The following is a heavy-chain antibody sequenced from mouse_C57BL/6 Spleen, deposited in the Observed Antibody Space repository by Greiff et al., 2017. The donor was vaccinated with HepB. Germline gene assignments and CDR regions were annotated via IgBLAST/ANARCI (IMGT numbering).Heavy chain of an antibody. CDR1: GYSFTDYN. V-gene: IGHV1-39*01. D-gene: IGHD1-1*01. J-gene: IGHJ4*01. Sequence: VQLQQSGPELVKPGASVKISCKASGYSFTDYNMNWVKQSNGKRLEWIGVINPNYGTTSYNQKFKGKATLTVDQSSSTAYMQLNSLTSEDSAVYYCARSGFYYGSSYDYAMDYWGQGTSVTVSS. CDR2: INPNYGTT. CDR3: ARSGFYYGSSYDYAMDY.